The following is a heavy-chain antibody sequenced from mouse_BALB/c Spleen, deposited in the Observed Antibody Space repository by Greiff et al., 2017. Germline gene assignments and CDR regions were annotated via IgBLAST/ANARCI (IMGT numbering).Heavy chain of an antibody. D-gene: IGHD2-2*01. CDR2: ISNGGGST. V-gene: IGHV5-12-2*01. Sequence: EVKLVESGGGLVQPGGSLKLSCAASGFTFSSYTMSWVRQTPEKRLEWVAYISNGGGSTYYPDTVKGRFTISRDNAKNTLYLQMSSLKSEDTAMYYCARLWLRRRYFDVWGAGTTVTVSS. CDR3: ARLWLRRRYFDV. J-gene: IGHJ1*01. CDR1: GFTFSSYT.